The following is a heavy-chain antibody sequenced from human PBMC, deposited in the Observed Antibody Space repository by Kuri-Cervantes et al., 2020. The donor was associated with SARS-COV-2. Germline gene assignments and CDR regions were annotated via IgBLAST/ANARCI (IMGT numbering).Heavy chain of an antibody. V-gene: IGHV3-7*03. CDR3: ARDDRAGHFDV. Sequence: GESLKISCAASGFTFTDYWMSWVRQAPGKGLEWVGNVRPDGNSKGHVDAVKGRFTISRDNAKNSLYLQMDSLSAEDTAVYYCARDDRAGHFDVWGQGTMVTVSS. CDR1: GFTFTDYW. D-gene: IGHD3-10*01. CDR2: VRPDGNSK. J-gene: IGHJ3*01.